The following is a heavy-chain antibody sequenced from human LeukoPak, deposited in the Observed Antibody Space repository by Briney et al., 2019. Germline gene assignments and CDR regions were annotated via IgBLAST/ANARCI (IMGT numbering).Heavy chain of an antibody. CDR1: GFTFSSYA. V-gene: IGHV3-23*01. D-gene: IGHD1-26*01. J-gene: IGHJ6*02. CDR3: AKGQWELLGYYYYYGMDV. Sequence: SGGSLRLSCAASGFTFSSYAMSWVRQAPGKGLEWVLAISGSGGSTYYADSVKGRFTISRDNSKNTLYLQMNSLRAEDTAVYYCAKGQWELLGYYYYYGMDVWGQGTTVTVSS. CDR2: ISGSGGST.